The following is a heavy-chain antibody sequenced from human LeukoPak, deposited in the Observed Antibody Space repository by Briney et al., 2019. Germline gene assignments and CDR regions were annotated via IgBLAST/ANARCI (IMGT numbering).Heavy chain of an antibody. CDR2: MNPNSGNT. D-gene: IGHD2-2*01. V-gene: IGHV1-8*01. CDR1: GYTFTSYD. CDR3: ARVGCSTSRRRGPYYYYGMDV. Sequence: ASVKVSCKASGYTFTSYDINWVRQATGQGLEWMGWMNPNSGNTGYAQKFQGRVTMTRNTSISTAYMELSSLRSEDTAVYYCARVGCSTSRRRGPYYYYGMDVWGQGTTVTVS. J-gene: IGHJ6*02.